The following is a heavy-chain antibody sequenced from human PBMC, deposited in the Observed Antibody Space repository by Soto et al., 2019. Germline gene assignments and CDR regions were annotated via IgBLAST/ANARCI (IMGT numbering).Heavy chain of an antibody. D-gene: IGHD6-19*01. J-gene: IGHJ3*02. CDR3: ARSSGWYEGDAFDM. CDR2: LSGSGSTI. Sequence: QVQLLESGGGLVQPGGSLRLSCAASGFTFGDYEMSWIRQAAGKGPEWVSFLSGSGSTIYYADSVKGRFSISRDKAENSLCLQMERLRVEDTATYFCARSSGWYEGDAFDMWGQGTMVTVSA. CDR1: GFTFGDYE. V-gene: IGHV3-11*01.